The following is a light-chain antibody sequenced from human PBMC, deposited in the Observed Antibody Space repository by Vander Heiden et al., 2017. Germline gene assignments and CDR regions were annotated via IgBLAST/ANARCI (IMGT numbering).Light chain of an antibody. CDR2: GNN. V-gene: IGLV1-40*01. Sequence: QSVLTQPPSVSGAPGQRVTVSCTGTRSNIGAPYDVHWYQQLPGAAPKLLIYGNNNRPSGVPDRFSGSKSGTSASLAITGLQAEDEADYYCQSYDSSLSGSLFGGGTKVTVL. J-gene: IGLJ3*02. CDR3: QSYDSSLSGSL. CDR1: RSNIGAPYD.